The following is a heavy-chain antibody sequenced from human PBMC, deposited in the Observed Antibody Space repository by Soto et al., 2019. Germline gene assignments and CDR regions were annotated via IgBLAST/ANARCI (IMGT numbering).Heavy chain of an antibody. CDR2: MSNGGGST. V-gene: IGHV3-48*03. CDR3: VRVRYCSGGSCYGNWFDP. D-gene: IGHD2-15*01. CDR1: GFTCSTYE. J-gene: IGHJ5*02. Sequence: HPGGSLRLSCAAPGFTCSTYEMNWVRQAPGKGLEWVSYMSNGGGSTQYADSVKGRFTISRDNAKNSLYLQMNSLRAEDTAFYYCVRVRYCSGGSCYGNWFDPWGQGTLVTVSS.